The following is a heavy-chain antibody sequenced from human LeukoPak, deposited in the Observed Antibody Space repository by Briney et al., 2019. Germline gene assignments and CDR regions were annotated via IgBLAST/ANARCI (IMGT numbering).Heavy chain of an antibody. CDR3: ARDLHDSSGYYSRYYYYYMDV. Sequence: SETQSLTCTVSGGSISSGSYYWSWIRQPAGKGLEWIGRIYTSGSTNYNPSLKSRVTISVDTSKSQFSLKLRSVTAADTAVYYCARDLHDSSGYYSRYYYYYMDVWGKGTTVTISS. V-gene: IGHV4-61*02. J-gene: IGHJ6*03. CDR2: IYTSGST. D-gene: IGHD3-22*01. CDR1: GGSISSGSYY.